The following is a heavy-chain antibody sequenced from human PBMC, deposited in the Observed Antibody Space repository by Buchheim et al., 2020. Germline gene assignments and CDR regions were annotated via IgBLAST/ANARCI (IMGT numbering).Heavy chain of an antibody. V-gene: IGHV3-11*01. J-gene: IGHJ6*03. CDR2: ISSSGSTI. CDR3: TRGVRVTKEPPRGGGYYYYYYMDV. Sequence: QVQLLESGGGLVKPGGSLRLSCAASGFTFSDYYMSWIRQAPGKGLEWVSYISSSGSTIYYADSVKGRFTISRDNAKNSLYLQMNSRRAEDTAVYYCTRGVRVTKEPPRGGGYYYYYYMDVWGKGTT. CDR1: GFTFSDYY. D-gene: IGHD1-14*01.